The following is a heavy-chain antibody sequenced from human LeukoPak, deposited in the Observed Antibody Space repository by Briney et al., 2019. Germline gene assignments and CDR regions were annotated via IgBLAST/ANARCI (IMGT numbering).Heavy chain of an antibody. Sequence: SQTLSLTCTVSGGSISSGGYYWSWIRQHPGKCLEWIGYINYSGSTYYNPSLKSRLTISVDTSKNQFSLRLTSVTAADTAVYYCARAPPFPNIHFDDWGQGTLVTVSS. CDR1: GGSISSGGYY. V-gene: IGHV4-31*03. D-gene: IGHD2/OR15-2a*01. CDR3: ARAPPFPNIHFDD. CDR2: INYSGST. J-gene: IGHJ4*02.